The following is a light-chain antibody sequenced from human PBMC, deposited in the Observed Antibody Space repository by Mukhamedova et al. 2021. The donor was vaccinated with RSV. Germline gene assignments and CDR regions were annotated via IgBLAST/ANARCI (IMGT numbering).Light chain of an antibody. V-gene: IGLV2-14*01. CDR3: SSYTSSSTHYV. J-gene: IGLJ1*01. Sequence: SDVGGYNYVSWYQQHPGKAPKLMIYEVSNRPSGVSNRFSGSKSGNTASLTISGLQAEDEADYYCSSYTSSSTHYVFGTGTKVTVL. CDR2: EVS. CDR1: SDVGGYNY.